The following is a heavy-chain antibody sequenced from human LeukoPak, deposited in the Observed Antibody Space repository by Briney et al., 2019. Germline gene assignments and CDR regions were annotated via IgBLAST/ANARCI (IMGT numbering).Heavy chain of an antibody. Sequence: SETLSLTCAVYGGSFSGYYWSWIRQPPGKGLEWTGEINHSGSTNYNPSLKSRVTISVDTSKNQFSLKLSSVTAADTAVYYCARSPGRAHWYFDLWGRGTLVTVSS. J-gene: IGHJ2*01. CDR1: GGSFSGYY. CDR3: ARSPGRAHWYFDL. CDR2: INHSGST. V-gene: IGHV4-34*01.